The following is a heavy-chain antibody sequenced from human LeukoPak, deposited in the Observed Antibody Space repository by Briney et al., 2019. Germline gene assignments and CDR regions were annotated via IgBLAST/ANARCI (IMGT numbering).Heavy chain of an antibody. CDR3: ATSQSSVAGIVGD. V-gene: IGHV3-11*04. CDR1: GFTFSDYF. CDR2: ISGSGSNK. D-gene: IGHD6-19*01. J-gene: IGHJ4*02. Sequence: GGSLRLSCAVSGFTFSDYFMTWVRQAPGKGLEWVSYISGSGSNKYYADSVKGRFTISRDNAKNSLYLQMNSLRVEDTAVYYCATSQSSVAGIVGDWGQGTLVTVSS.